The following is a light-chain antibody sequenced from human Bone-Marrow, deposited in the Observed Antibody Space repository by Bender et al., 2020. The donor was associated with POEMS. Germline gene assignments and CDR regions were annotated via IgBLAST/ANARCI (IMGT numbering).Light chain of an antibody. CDR2: EVS. CDR1: SSDVGSYDL. Sequence: QSALTQPASVSGSPGQSITISCTGTSSDVGSYDLVSWYQQHPGKAPKLMIYEVSKRPSGVSNRFSGSKSGNTASLTISGLQADDEADYYCCSYAGYSTLAFGGGTKLTVL. V-gene: IGLV2-23*02. J-gene: IGLJ2*01. CDR3: CSYAGYSTLA.